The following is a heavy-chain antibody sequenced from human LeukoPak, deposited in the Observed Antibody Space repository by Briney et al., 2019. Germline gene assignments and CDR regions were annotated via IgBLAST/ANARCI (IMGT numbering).Heavy chain of an antibody. Sequence: SETLSLTCTVSGGSISSDYWSWIRQAAGKGLEWIGYIYSSGSTNYNPSLKSRVTVSVDTSKNQFSLKLSSVTAADTAVYYCARVTVGSGPPMDVWGKGTTVTVSS. J-gene: IGHJ6*03. CDR1: GGSISSDY. D-gene: IGHD3-10*01. CDR3: ARVTVGSGPPMDV. CDR2: IYSSGST. V-gene: IGHV4-4*07.